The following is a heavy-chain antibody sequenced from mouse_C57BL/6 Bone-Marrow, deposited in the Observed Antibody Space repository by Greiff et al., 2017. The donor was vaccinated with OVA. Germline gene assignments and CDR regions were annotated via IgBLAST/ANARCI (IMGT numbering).Heavy chain of an antibody. J-gene: IGHJ3*01. CDR2: INPNYGTT. CDR1: GYSFTDYN. D-gene: IGHD2-12*01. CDR3: ARRDPYDEAWFAY. V-gene: IGHV1-39*01. Sequence: VQLQQSGPELVKPGASVKISCKASGYSFTDYNMNWVKQSNGKSLEWIGVINPNYGTTSYNQKFKGQATLTVDQSSSTAYMQLNILTSDDSAVDYCARRDPYDEAWFAYWGQGTLVTVSA.